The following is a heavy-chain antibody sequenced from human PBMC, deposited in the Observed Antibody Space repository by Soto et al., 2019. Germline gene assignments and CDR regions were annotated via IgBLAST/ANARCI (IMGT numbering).Heavy chain of an antibody. Sequence: PSETLSLTCTVSGCSISSSTYYWGWIRQAPGKGLEWIGIIYYSGSTYYNPSLKSRVTISVDTSKNQFSLKLSSVTAADTAVYYCARIYDNSDYYSLDYWGQGTLVTVSS. CDR2: IYYSGST. CDR3: ARIYDNSDYYSLDY. D-gene: IGHD3-22*01. CDR1: GCSISSSTYY. J-gene: IGHJ4*02. V-gene: IGHV4-39*01.